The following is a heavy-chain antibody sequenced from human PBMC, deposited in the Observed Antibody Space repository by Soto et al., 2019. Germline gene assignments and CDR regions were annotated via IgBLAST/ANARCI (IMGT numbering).Heavy chain of an antibody. CDR3: ARTGGSLRVFDY. Sequence: SETLSLTCTVSGGSISSGGYYWSWIRQHPGKGLEWIGYIYYSGSTYYNPSLKSRVTISVDTSKNQFSLKLSSVTAADTAVYYCARTGGSLRVFDYWGQGTLVTVSS. D-gene: IGHD1-26*01. CDR2: IYYSGST. CDR1: GGSISSGGYY. V-gene: IGHV4-31*03. J-gene: IGHJ4*02.